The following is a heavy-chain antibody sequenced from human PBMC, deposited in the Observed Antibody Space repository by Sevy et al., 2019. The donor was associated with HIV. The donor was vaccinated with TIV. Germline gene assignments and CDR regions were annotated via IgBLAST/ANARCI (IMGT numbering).Heavy chain of an antibody. V-gene: IGHV4-34*01. CDR1: GGSFSGYY. J-gene: IGHJ6*03. Sequence: SETLSLTCAVYGGSFSGYYWSWIRQPPGKGLEWIGEINHSGSTNYNPSLKSRVTISVDTSKNQFSLKLSSVTAADTAVYYCARAVQSSSWYYYYYMDVWGKGTTVTVSS. D-gene: IGHD6-13*01. CDR2: INHSGST. CDR3: ARAVQSSSWYYYYYMDV.